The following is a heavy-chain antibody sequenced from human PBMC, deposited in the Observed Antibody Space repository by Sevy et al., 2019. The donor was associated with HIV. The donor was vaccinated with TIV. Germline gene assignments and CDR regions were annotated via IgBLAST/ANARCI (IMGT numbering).Heavy chain of an antibody. CDR1: GFTFSSYS. Sequence: GGSLRLSCPASGFTFSSYSMNWVRQAPGKGLEWVSYISSSSSTIYYAYSVKGRFTISRDNAKNSLYLQMNSLRDEDTAVYYCARDGEGHCSGGSCFVDYWGQGTLVTVSS. CDR2: ISSSSSTI. D-gene: IGHD2-15*01. V-gene: IGHV3-48*02. J-gene: IGHJ4*02. CDR3: ARDGEGHCSGGSCFVDY.